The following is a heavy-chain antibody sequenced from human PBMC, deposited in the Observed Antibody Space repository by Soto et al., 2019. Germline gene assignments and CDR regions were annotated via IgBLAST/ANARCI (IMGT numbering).Heavy chain of an antibody. CDR3: AKEKPTTTCFDF. J-gene: IGHJ4*02. Sequence: GGSLRLSCVASGFSFSTYAMTWVRQAPGKGLEWVSAISGSGSGTHYADSVKGRFTISRDNSNNILYLQMNGLRAEDTAIYYCAKEKPTTTCFDFRGPGTLVTVSS. CDR1: GFSFSTYA. D-gene: IGHD1-1*01. V-gene: IGHV3-23*01. CDR2: ISGSGSGT.